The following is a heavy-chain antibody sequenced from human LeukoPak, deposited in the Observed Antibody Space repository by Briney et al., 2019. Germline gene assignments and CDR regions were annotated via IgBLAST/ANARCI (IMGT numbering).Heavy chain of an antibody. J-gene: IGHJ5*02. D-gene: IGHD3-22*01. V-gene: IGHV4-4*07. CDR3: ARQVPDYNDGSGSPIWFDP. Sequence: SETLSLTCTVSGGSISSYYWSWIRQPAGKGLEWIGRIYTSGSTNYNPSLKSRVTISLDTSKNQFSLKLTSVTAADTAVYYCARQVPDYNDGSGSPIWFDPWGQGSMETVSS. CDR1: GGSISSYY. CDR2: IYTSGST.